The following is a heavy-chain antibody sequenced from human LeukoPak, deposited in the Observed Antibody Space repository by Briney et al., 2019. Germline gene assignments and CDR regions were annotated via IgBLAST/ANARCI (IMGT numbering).Heavy chain of an antibody. V-gene: IGHV4-34*01. CDR1: GGSISSYY. CDR2: INHSGST. Sequence: SETLSLTCTVSGGSISSYYWSWIRQPPGKGLEWIGEINHSGSTNYNPSLKSRVTISVDTSKNQFSLKVSSVTAADTAVFYCARGRYLPLYFDYWGRGTLVTVSS. D-gene: IGHD3-16*02. J-gene: IGHJ4*02. CDR3: ARGRYLPLYFDY.